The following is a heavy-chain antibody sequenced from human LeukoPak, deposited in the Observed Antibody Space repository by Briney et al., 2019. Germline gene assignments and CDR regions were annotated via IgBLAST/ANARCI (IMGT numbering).Heavy chain of an antibody. D-gene: IGHD6-19*01. J-gene: IGHJ2*01. V-gene: IGHV4-61*01. Sequence: SETLSLTCTVSGDSISTDSYYWGWIRQPPGKGLEWIGYIYYSGSTNYNPSLKSRVTISVDTSKNQFSLKLSSVTAADTAVYYCARDLRAVAGIRGLYFDLWGRGTLVTVSS. CDR3: ARDLRAVAGIRGLYFDL. CDR2: IYYSGST. CDR1: GDSISTDSYY.